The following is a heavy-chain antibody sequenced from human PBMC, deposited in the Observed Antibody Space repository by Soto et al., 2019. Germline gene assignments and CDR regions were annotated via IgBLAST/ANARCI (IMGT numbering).Heavy chain of an antibody. CDR2: IYYSGST. Sequence: SETLSLTCTVSGGSISSGGYYWSWIRQHPGKGLEWIGYIYYSGSTYYNPSLKSRVTISVDTSKNQFSLKLSSVTAADTAVYYCALARLRLGELSSLFDYWGQGTLVTVSS. V-gene: IGHV4-31*03. CDR3: ALARLRLGELSSLFDY. CDR1: GGSISSGGYY. D-gene: IGHD3-16*02. J-gene: IGHJ4*02.